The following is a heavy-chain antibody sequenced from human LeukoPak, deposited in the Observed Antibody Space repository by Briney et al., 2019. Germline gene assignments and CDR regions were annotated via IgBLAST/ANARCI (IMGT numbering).Heavy chain of an antibody. CDR2: IYITGST. CDR3: ARVRIGETSYDASDV. V-gene: IGHV4-59*13. D-gene: IGHD1-26*01. Sequence: KRSETLSLTCTVSGGSISSYYWTWIRQPPGKGLEWIGDIYITGSTNYNPYLKRRVTMSVDTSKNQFSLRLSSVTAADTAVYYCARVRIGETSYDASDVWGLGTMVTVSS. J-gene: IGHJ3*01. CDR1: GGSISSYY.